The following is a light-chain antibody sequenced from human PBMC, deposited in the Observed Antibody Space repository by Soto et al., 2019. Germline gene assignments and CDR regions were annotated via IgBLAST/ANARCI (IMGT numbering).Light chain of an antibody. J-gene: IGKJ1*01. V-gene: IGKV3-20*01. CDR2: GAS. CDR1: QNLISEY. Sequence: EIVLTQSPGTLSLSPGERATLSCRASQNLISEYLAWYQQKPGQPPRLLIYGASLRATGIPDRFSGSGSGTDFTLNISTVEPEDSAVYYCQRYGRSPTWTFGQGTKVEIK. CDR3: QRYGRSPTWT.